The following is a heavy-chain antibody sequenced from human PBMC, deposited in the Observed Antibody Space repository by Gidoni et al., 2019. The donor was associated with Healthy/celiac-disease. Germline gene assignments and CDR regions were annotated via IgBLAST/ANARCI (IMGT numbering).Heavy chain of an antibody. CDR2: IRSRANSYAT. CDR3: TRLEDIVVVVAATSYNWFDP. CDR1: GFTFSGAA. V-gene: IGHV3-73*01. J-gene: IGHJ5*02. Sequence: EVQLVESGGGLVQPGGSLKLSCAASGFTFSGAAMHWVRQPSGKGLEWVGCIRSRANSYATAYAASVKGRFTISRDDSKNTAYLQMNSLKTEDTAVYYCTRLEDIVVVVAATSYNWFDPWGQGTLVTVSS. D-gene: IGHD2-15*01.